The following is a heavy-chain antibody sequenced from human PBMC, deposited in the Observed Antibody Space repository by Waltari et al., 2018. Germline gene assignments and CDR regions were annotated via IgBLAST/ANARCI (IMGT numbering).Heavy chain of an antibody. CDR1: QFTFSTHA. D-gene: IGHD4-17*01. Sequence: EVQLLESGGGLVQPGGSLRLSCAASQFTFSTHAMSWVRQAPGKGVARVSAIRGGDATTIYAKSMKGRFTMTRDNSENTLYLQMTSLRAEDTAVCYCAKDAYVTTGVPWFFALWGRGTLVTVSS. CDR3: AKDAYVTTGVPWFFAL. J-gene: IGHJ2*01. CDR2: IRGGDATT. V-gene: IGHV3-23*01.